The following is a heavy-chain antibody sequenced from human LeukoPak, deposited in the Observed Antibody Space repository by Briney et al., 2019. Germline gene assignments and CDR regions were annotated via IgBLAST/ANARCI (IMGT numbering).Heavy chain of an antibody. CDR2: INHSGST. J-gene: IGHJ2*01. CDR1: GGSFSGYY. V-gene: IGHV4-34*01. Sequence: SETLSLTCAVYGGSFSGYYWSWIRQPPGKGLEWIGEINHSGSTNYNPSLKSRVTISVDTSKNQFSLKLSSVTAADTAVYYCARNEDFDFWSGPMGYFDLWGRGTLVTVSS. D-gene: IGHD3-3*01. CDR3: ARNEDFDFWSGPMGYFDL.